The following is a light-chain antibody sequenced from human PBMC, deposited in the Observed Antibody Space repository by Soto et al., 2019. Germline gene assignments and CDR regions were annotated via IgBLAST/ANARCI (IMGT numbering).Light chain of an antibody. CDR2: DAS. CDR1: QTVRNNY. V-gene: IGKV3-20*01. Sequence: EIAMPQSPATLSVSPGERATLSCRASQTVRNNYLAWYQQKPGQAPRXXIYDASSRDTGIQDRFSGGGSGTEFTLTISRLEPEDFAVYYCQQFSSFPLTFGGGTKV. CDR3: QQFSSFPLT. J-gene: IGKJ4*01.